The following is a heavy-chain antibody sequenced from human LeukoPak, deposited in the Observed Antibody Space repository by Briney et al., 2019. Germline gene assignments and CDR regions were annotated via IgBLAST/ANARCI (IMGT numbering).Heavy chain of an antibody. V-gene: IGHV1-69*06. Sequence: SVKVSCKAPGGTFSSYAISWVRQAPGQGLECMGGIIPIFGTANYAQKFQGRVTITADKSTSTAYMELSSLRSEDTAVYYCARGHRYSYGITMDYWGQGTLVTVSS. CDR3: ARGHRYSYGITMDY. CDR1: GGTFSSYA. D-gene: IGHD5-18*01. CDR2: IIPIFGTA. J-gene: IGHJ4*02.